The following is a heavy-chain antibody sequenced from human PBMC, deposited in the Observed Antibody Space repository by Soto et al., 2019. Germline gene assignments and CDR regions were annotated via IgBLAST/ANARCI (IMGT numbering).Heavy chain of an antibody. V-gene: IGHV1-46*01. Sequence: ASVKVSCKVSGYTLTELSMHWVRQAPGQGLEWMGIINPSGGSTSYAQKFQGRVTMTRDTSTSTVYMELSSLRSEDTAVYYCARDRSDYFDYWGQGTLVTVSS. J-gene: IGHJ4*02. CDR3: ARDRSDYFDY. CDR1: GYTLTELS. CDR2: INPSGGST.